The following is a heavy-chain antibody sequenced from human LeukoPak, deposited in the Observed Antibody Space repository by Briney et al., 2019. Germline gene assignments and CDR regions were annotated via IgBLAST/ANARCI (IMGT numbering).Heavy chain of an antibody. D-gene: IGHD4-11*01. V-gene: IGHV4-59*08. CDR3: ARGGLGGITAYSNYLFDY. CDR1: GGSISNYY. Sequence: PSETLSLTCTVPGGSISNYYWSWVRQPPGEGLEWIGYIYYSGSTNYNPSLKSRVTMSIDTSKNQFSLNLTSVTATDTAVYYCARGGLGGITAYSNYLFDYWGQGTLVTVSS. CDR2: IYYSGST. J-gene: IGHJ4*02.